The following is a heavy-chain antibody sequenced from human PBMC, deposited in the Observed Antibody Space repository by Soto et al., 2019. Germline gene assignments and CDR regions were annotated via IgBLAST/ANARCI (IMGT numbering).Heavy chain of an antibody. D-gene: IGHD3-3*01. J-gene: IGHJ6*02. CDR3: ARRITIFGVVLGGMDV. CDR2: ISYGGSNK. V-gene: IGHV3-30-3*01. Sequence: GGSLRLSCAASGFTFSSYAMHWVHQAPGKGLEWVAVISYGGSNKYYADSVKGRFTTSRDNSKNTLYLQMNSLRAEDTAVYYCARRITIFGVVLGGMDVWGQGTTVTVSS. CDR1: GFTFSSYA.